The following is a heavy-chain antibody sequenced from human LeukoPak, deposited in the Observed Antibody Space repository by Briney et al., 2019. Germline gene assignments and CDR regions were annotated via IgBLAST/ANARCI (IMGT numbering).Heavy chain of an antibody. D-gene: IGHD2-2*01. V-gene: IGHV3-21*01. CDR3: ARARGYCSSTSCYVSYYYGMDV. Sequence: GGSLRLSCAASGFTFSSYSMNWVRQAPGKGLEWVSSISSSSSYIYYADSVKGRFTISRDNSKNTLYLQMNSLRAEDTAVYYCARARGYCSSTSCYVSYYYGMDVWGQGTTVTVSS. CDR1: GFTFSSYS. J-gene: IGHJ6*02. CDR2: ISSSSSYI.